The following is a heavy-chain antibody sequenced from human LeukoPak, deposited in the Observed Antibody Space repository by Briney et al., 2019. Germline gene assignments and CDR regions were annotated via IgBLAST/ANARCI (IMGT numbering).Heavy chain of an antibody. D-gene: IGHD3-22*01. CDR2: IYYTGTP. CDR3: ARVDTNCYSGRCWLDP. Sequence: SETLCPSCTVSDGSIYGYYWTWIRQAPGKGLEFIAHIYYTGTPTYNPSLRNRVLISVDTSRNQFSLKFNYVTPADTAVYYCARVDTNCYSGRCWLDPWGQGNVHRVSS. J-gene: IGHJ5*02. V-gene: IGHV4-59*01. CDR1: DGSIYGYY.